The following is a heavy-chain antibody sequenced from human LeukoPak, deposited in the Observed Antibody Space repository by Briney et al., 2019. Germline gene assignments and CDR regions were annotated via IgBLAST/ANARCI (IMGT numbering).Heavy chain of an antibody. Sequence: ASVKVSCKASGYTFTSYGISWVRQAPGQGLEWMGWISAYNGNTNYAQKLQGRVTMTTDTSTSTAYMELRSLRSDDTAVYYCARFGSVVVPTQGWFDPRGQGTLVTVSS. V-gene: IGHV1-18*04. D-gene: IGHD2-2*01. J-gene: IGHJ5*02. CDR1: GYTFTSYG. CDR2: ISAYNGNT. CDR3: ARFGSVVVPTQGWFDP.